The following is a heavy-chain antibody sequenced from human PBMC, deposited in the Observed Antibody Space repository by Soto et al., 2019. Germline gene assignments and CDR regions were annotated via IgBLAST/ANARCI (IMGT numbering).Heavy chain of an antibody. CDR2: IKSKTDGGTT. D-gene: IGHD3-3*01. Sequence: GGSLRLSCAASGFTFSNAWMSWVRQAPGKGLEWVGRIKSKTDGGTTDYAAPVKGRFTISRDDSKNTLYLQMNSLKTEDTSLYYSTTCDLGMGDDFWICYYYFDYWGQGTLVTVSS. CDR3: TTCDLGMGDDFWICYYYFDY. J-gene: IGHJ4*02. V-gene: IGHV3-15*01. CDR1: GFTFSNAW.